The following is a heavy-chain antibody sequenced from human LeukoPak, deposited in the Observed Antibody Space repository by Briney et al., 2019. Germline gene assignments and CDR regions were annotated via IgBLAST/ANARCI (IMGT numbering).Heavy chain of an antibody. CDR3: AKDVYSGSYYEYFQH. CDR2: ISYDGSNK. V-gene: IGHV3-30-3*01. D-gene: IGHD1-26*01. CDR1: GFTFSSYA. J-gene: IGHJ1*01. Sequence: GGSLRLSCAASGFTFSSYAMPWVRQAPGKGLEWVAVISYDGSNKYYADSVKGRFTISRDNSKNTLYLQMNSLRAEDTAVYYCAKDVYSGSYYEYFQHWGQGTLVTVSS.